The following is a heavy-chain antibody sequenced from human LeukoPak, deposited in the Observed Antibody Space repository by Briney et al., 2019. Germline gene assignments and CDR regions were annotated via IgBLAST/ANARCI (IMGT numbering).Heavy chain of an antibody. Sequence: GGTLRLSCAASGFTFSSYAMSWVRQAPGKGLEWVSAISGSGGSTYYADSVKGRFTISRDNSKNTLYLQMNSLRAEDTAVYYCAKDLSITMIVVVNGYAFDIWGQGTMVTVSS. V-gene: IGHV3-23*01. D-gene: IGHD3-22*01. CDR1: GFTFSSYA. CDR2: ISGSGGST. CDR3: AKDLSITMIVVVNGYAFDI. J-gene: IGHJ3*02.